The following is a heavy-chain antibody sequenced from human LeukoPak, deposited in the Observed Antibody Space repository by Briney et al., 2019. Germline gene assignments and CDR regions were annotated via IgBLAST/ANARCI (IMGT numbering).Heavy chain of an antibody. Sequence: GXSLXXXCAASGFTFSSYAMSWVRQAPGKGLEWVSGINWNGGSTVYADSVEGRFTIFRDNAKNSQYMQMNSLRVEETALYYCARAQTYGDSRLLLDYWGQGTLVTVSS. J-gene: IGHJ4*02. CDR1: GFTFSSYA. V-gene: IGHV3-20*04. CDR3: ARAQTYGDSRLLLDY. D-gene: IGHD4-17*01. CDR2: INWNGGST.